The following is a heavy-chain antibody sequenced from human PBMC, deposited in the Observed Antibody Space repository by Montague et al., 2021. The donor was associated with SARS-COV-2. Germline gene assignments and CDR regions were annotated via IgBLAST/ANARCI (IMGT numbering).Heavy chain of an antibody. V-gene: IGHV4-34*01. Sequence: SETLSLTCAVYGGSFTDYYWSWIRQPPGKGLEWVGEVDHSGSTNYNPSLKSRVTISVDTSKNQFSLNLTSVTAADTAFYYCARRTRAVDITPALDFWGQGTLVTVSS. CDR2: VDHSGST. CDR1: GGSFTDYY. CDR3: ARRTRAVDITPALDF. J-gene: IGHJ4*02. D-gene: IGHD2-8*02.